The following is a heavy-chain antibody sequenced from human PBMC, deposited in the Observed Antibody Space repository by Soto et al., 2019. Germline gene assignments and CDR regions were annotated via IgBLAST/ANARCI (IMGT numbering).Heavy chain of an antibody. J-gene: IGHJ3*02. CDR1: GGSISSGGYF. D-gene: IGHD4-17*01. V-gene: IGHV4-31*03. CDR3: AACGNSNYGGAFDI. CDR2: IYYSGST. Sequence: TLSLTCTVSGGSISSGGYFWSWIRQRPGKGLEWIGYIYYSGSTDYNPSLRSRVTISLDTSKKQFSLKLNSVTAADTAVYYCAACGNSNYGGAFDIWGQGKMVTVSS.